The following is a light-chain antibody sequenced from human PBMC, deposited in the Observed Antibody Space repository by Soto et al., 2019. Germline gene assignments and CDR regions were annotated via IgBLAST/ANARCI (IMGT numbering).Light chain of an antibody. CDR2: DTS. Sequence: IVLTQSPATLSLSPGERATISCRASHNINTYLVWYQQKPGQVPRLLIYDTSKRATGIPARFSGSGSGTDFTLTISGLAPEDFAVYYCQHRSSWPPGFGQGTRLEIK. V-gene: IGKV3-11*01. J-gene: IGKJ5*01. CDR3: QHRSSWPPG. CDR1: HNINTY.